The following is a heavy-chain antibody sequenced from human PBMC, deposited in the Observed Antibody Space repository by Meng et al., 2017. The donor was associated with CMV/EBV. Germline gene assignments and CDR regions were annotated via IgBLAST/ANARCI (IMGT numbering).Heavy chain of an antibody. V-gene: IGHV3-30-3*01. J-gene: IGHJ3*01. CDR2: ISFDGTNE. CDR3: AKSRSSGFSGGFDV. Sequence: SGFTFSNYAFHWVRQAPGKGLEWVAVISFDGTNEYYADSVKGRFSISRDSYKNTLYLQMSSLRTEDTAVYYCAKSRSSGFSGGFDVWGQGTMVTVSS. D-gene: IGHD3-22*01. CDR1: GFTFSNYA.